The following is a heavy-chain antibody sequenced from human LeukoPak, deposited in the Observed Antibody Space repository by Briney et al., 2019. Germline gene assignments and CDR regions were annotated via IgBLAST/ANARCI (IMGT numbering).Heavy chain of an antibody. CDR2: IYTSGNT. D-gene: IGHD4-11*01. CDR3: ARDPGQQLAADWFDP. CDR1: GGSISGYY. J-gene: IGHJ5*02. V-gene: IGHV4-4*07. Sequence: KSSETLSLTCTVSGGSISGYYWNWIRQPAGKGLEWIGRIYTSGNTKYNPSLKSRVTMSIDTSKNQFSLNLISVTAADSAVYYCARDPGQQLAADWFDPWGRGTLVTVSS.